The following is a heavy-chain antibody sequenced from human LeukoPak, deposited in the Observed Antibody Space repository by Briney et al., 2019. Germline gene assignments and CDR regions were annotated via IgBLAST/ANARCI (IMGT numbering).Heavy chain of an antibody. Sequence: GGSLRLSCAASGFTVNRNYMSWVRQAPGKGLEWVSVIYSGGNTYYADSVKGRFTISRDNSKNTLYLHMNSLRAEGTAVYFCVRDDPAFYDFWSAHRSPSVRDYWGQGTLVTVSS. CDR2: IYSGGNT. J-gene: IGHJ4*02. CDR3: VRDDPAFYDFWSAHRSPSVRDY. V-gene: IGHV3-66*01. CDR1: GFTVNRNY. D-gene: IGHD3-3*01.